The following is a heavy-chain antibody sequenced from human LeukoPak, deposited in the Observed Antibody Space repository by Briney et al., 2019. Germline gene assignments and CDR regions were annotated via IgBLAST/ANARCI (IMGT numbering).Heavy chain of an antibody. D-gene: IGHD3-10*01. J-gene: IGHJ4*02. V-gene: IGHV1-46*01. Sequence: ASVKVSCKASGYTFTSYYMHWLRQALGQGLEWMGIINPSGGSTSYAQKFQGRVTMTRDTSTSTVYMELSSLRSEDTAVYYCARIGRDYGSRSGDYFDYWGQGTLVTVSS. CDR3: ARIGRDYGSRSGDYFDY. CDR1: GYTFTSYY. CDR2: INPSGGST.